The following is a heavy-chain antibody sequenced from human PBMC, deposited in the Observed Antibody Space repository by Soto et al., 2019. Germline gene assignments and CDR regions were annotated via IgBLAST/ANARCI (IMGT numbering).Heavy chain of an antibody. CDR3: AKYCSSGGSCYSHY. CDR1: GLTFSSYG. J-gene: IGHJ4*02. D-gene: IGHD2-15*01. Sequence: PVGSLRLACAASGLTFSSYGMHWVRQAPGKGLEWVAVISYDGSNKYYADSVKGRFTISRDNSKNTLYLQMNSLRAEDTAVYYCAKYCSSGGSCYSHYSGQGTLVTVS. CDR2: ISYDGSNK. V-gene: IGHV3-30*18.